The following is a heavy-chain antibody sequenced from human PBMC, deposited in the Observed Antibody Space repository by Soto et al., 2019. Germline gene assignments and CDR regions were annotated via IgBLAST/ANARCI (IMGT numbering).Heavy chain of an antibody. Sequence: PSETLSLTCAVSGYSISSGYYWGWIRQPPGKGLEWIGSIYHSGSTYYNPSLKSRVTISVDTSKNQFSLKLSSVTAADTAVYYCASSGNTYYYDSSGYSNWFDTWGQGTLVTVSS. V-gene: IGHV4-38-2*01. CDR1: GYSISSGYY. J-gene: IGHJ5*02. D-gene: IGHD3-22*01. CDR3: ASSGNTYYYDSSGYSNWFDT. CDR2: IYHSGST.